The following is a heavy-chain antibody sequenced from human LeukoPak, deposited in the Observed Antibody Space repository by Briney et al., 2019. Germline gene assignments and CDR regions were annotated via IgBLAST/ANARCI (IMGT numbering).Heavy chain of an antibody. CDR1: GFTFSSYW. CDR3: ARAITYFYGSVTYDWFDP. Sequence: GGSLRLSCAASGFTFSSYWMHWARQAPGKGLVWVSRINSDGSTIYADSVKGRFTISRDNAKNMVYLQMNSLRAEDTAMYYCARAITYFYGSVTYDWFDPWGQGTLVSVSS. J-gene: IGHJ5*02. CDR2: INSDGST. D-gene: IGHD3-10*01. V-gene: IGHV3-74*01.